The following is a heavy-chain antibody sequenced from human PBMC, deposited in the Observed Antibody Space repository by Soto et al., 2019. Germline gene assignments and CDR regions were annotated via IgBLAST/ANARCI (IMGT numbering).Heavy chain of an antibody. J-gene: IGHJ6*03. CDR2: IYYSGST. Sequence: SETLSLTCTVSGGSISSYYWSWIRQPPGKGLEWIGYIYYSGSTNYNPSLKSRVTISVDTSKNQFSLKLSSVTAADTAVYYCARRLKDIVVVPAAMPDYYYYYYMDVWGKGTTVTVSS. V-gene: IGHV4-59*01. D-gene: IGHD2-2*01. CDR3: ARRLKDIVVVPAAMPDYYYYYYMDV. CDR1: GGSISSYY.